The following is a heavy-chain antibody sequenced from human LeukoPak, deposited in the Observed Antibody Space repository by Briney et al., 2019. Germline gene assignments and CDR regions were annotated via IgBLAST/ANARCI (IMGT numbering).Heavy chain of an antibody. J-gene: IGHJ4*02. CDR1: GFTFDDYA. Sequence: PGGSLRLSCAGSGFTFDDYAMPWVRQPPGKGLEWGSGINWNGGSVGYADSVKGRFTISRDNAKNSLYLQMNSLRPEDTALYYCAKVPQGPRGLIGYFDYWGQGTLVTVSS. CDR3: AKVPQGPRGLIGYFDY. CDR2: INWNGGSV. D-gene: IGHD3-10*01. V-gene: IGHV3-9*01.